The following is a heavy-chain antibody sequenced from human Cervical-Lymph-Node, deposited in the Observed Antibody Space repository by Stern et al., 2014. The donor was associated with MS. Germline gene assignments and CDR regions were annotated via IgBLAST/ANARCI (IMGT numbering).Heavy chain of an antibody. D-gene: IGHD5-18*01. Sequence: QLQLQESGPGLVKPSQTLSLTCTVSGGSISSGSYYWSWIRQPAGKGLEWIGRIYTSGSTNYNPSLKSRVTISVDTSKNQFSLKRSSVTAADTAVYYCARIEGGYSYGYSWFDPWGQGTLVTVSS. J-gene: IGHJ5*02. CDR3: ARIEGGYSYGYSWFDP. V-gene: IGHV4-61*02. CDR2: IYTSGST. CDR1: GGSISSGSYY.